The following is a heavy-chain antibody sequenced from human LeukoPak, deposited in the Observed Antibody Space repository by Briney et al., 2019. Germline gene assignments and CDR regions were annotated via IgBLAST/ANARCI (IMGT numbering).Heavy chain of an antibody. CDR3: AREEGVVAGTFDF. Sequence: ASVKVPCKASGYTFTSYYIHWVRQAPGQGLEWMGIINPSGGSTSYAQKFQGRLTMSRDTSTSTVYMELSSLRSEDTAVYYCAREEGVVAGTFDFWGQGTLVTVSS. D-gene: IGHD6-19*01. V-gene: IGHV1-46*03. CDR2: INPSGGST. CDR1: GYTFTSYY. J-gene: IGHJ4*02.